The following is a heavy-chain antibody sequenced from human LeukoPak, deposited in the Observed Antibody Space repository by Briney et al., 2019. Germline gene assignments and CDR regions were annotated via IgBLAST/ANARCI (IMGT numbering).Heavy chain of an antibody. D-gene: IGHD3-22*01. V-gene: IGHV3-7*01. J-gene: IGHJ4*02. CDR1: GFTFTRYW. Sequence: GGSLRLSCAASGFTFTRYWMSWVRQAPGKGLEWVANINEDGSAKHYVDSVKGRFTISRDNAKNSVYLQMNSRRVEDTALYYCATSYDSSGCDWGQGTLVSVSS. CDR3: ATSYDSSGCD. CDR2: INEDGSAK.